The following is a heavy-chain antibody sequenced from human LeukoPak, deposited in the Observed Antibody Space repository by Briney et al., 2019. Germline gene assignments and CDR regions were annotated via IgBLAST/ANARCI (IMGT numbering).Heavy chain of an antibody. CDR3: ARKFRDNSWVMGY. D-gene: IGHD6-13*01. J-gene: IGHJ4*02. CDR1: GFSFSNYW. V-gene: IGHV3-7*01. Sequence: GGSLRLSCAASGFSFSNYWMSWARQAPGKGLEWVASIKQDGSEKFYVASVKGRFTISRDNAKNTLYLQLNSLRAEDTAVYYCARKFRDNSWVMGYWGQGTLVTVSS. CDR2: IKQDGSEK.